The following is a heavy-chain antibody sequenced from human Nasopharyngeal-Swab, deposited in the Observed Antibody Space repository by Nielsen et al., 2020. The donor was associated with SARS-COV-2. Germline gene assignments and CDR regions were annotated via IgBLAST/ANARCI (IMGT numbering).Heavy chain of an antibody. V-gene: IGHV3-9*01. J-gene: IGHJ6*02. CDR3: AKDFNVDPAMVTYYYGMDV. D-gene: IGHD5-18*01. Sequence: VRQAPGKGLEWVSGISWNSGTTGYADSVKGRFTICRDNAKSTLYLQMNSLRAEVTVLYYCAKDFNVDPAMVTYYYGMDVWGQGTTVTVSS. CDR2: ISWNSGTT.